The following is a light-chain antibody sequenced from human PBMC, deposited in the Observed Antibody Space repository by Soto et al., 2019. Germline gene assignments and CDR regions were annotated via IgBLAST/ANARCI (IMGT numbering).Light chain of an antibody. CDR2: EVT. J-gene: IGLJ1*01. CDR1: SRDIGFFNY. V-gene: IGLV2-14*01. CDR3: SSYTTRSTYV. Sequence: QSALTQPASVSGSPGQSITISCTGTSRDIGFFNYVSWYQQFPGNAPKLIIFEVTNRPSGVSNRFSASKSGNTASLTLSGLQAEDGADYYCSSYTTRSTYVFGTGTKLTVL.